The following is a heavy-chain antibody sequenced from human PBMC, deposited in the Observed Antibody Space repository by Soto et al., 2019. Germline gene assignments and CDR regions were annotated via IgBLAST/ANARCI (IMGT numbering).Heavy chain of an antibody. J-gene: IGHJ4*02. CDR1: GYTFTSYA. V-gene: IGHV1-3*01. Sequence: SVKVSCKASGYTFTSYAMHWVRQAPVQRLEWMGWINAGNGHTKYSQKFQGRVTITRDTSASTAYMELSSLRSEDTAVYYCARGIQLWLLFDYCGQGPLGVVSS. D-gene: IGHD5-18*01. CDR3: ARGIQLWLLFDY. CDR2: INAGNGHT.